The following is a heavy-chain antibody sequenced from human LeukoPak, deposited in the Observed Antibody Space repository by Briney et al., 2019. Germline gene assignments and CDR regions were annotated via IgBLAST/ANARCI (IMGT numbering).Heavy chain of an antibody. CDR3: AKDIRHYGSGSFGMDV. CDR1: GFTFDDYA. Sequence: PGRSLRLSCAASGFTFDDYAMHWVRQAPGKGLEWVSGISWNSGSIGYADSVKGRFTISRDNAKNSLYLQMNSLRAEDTALYYCAKDIRHYGSGSFGMDVWGQGTTVTVSS. D-gene: IGHD3-10*01. J-gene: IGHJ6*02. CDR2: ISWNSGSI. V-gene: IGHV3-9*01.